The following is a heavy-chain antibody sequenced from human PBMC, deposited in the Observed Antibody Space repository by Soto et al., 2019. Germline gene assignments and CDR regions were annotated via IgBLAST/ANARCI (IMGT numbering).Heavy chain of an antibody. CDR2: IYYSGST. V-gene: IGHV4-39*02. CDR1: GGSISSSSYY. CDR3: ARGLYVHSSGWFFDY. J-gene: IGHJ4*02. D-gene: IGHD6-19*01. Sequence: SETLSLTCTVSGGSISSSSYYWGWIRQPPGKGLDWIGNIYYSGSTYYNPSLKSRVTISVDNAKNSLYLQMNSLRVEDTAVYYCARGLYVHSSGWFFDYWGQGTLVTVSS.